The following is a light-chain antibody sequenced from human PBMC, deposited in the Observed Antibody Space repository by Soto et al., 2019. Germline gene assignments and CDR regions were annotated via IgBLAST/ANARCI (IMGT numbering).Light chain of an antibody. Sequence: QAVVTQEPSLTVSPGGTVTLTCGSSTGDDTSGNWPYWFQQRPGQVPRTLLHDTGNKHSWTPARFSGSRLGGKAALTLSGAQFEDEAEYYCLMFYDGVAVFGGGTQLTVL. J-gene: IGLJ7*01. CDR3: LMFYDGVAV. CDR2: DTG. CDR1: TGDDTSGNW. V-gene: IGLV7-46*01.